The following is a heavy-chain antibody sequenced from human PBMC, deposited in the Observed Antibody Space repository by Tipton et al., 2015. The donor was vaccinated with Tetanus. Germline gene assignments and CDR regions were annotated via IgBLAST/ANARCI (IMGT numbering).Heavy chain of an antibody. J-gene: IGHJ6*02. Sequence: SVKGRFTVSRDNAKNSVYLQMSSLRDDDTAIYYCARDRRSHIASAGYGMDVWGQGTPVTASS. V-gene: IGHV3-48*02. CDR3: ARDRRSHIASAGYGMDV. D-gene: IGHD6-13*01.